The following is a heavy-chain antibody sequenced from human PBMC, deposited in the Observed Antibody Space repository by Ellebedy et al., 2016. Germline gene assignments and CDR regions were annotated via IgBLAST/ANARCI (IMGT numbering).Heavy chain of an antibody. CDR1: GFSFINYA. V-gene: IGHV3-23*01. CDR3: AKPPAGILTGFYPEAAFDI. J-gene: IGHJ3*02. D-gene: IGHD3-9*01. CDR2: ISGGGSSS. Sequence: GGSLRLSXAASGFSFINYAMTWARQPPGKGLEWVSGISGGGSSSSYADSVKGRFTTSRDNSNNTLYLQMNSLRAEDTALYYCAKPPAGILTGFYPEAAFDIWGQGTMVTVSP.